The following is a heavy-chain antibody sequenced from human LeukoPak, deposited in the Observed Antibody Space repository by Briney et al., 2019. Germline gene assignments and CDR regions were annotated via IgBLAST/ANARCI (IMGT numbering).Heavy chain of an antibody. CDR3: ARALKNSSGYYSGY. CDR2: INPNSGGT. D-gene: IGHD3-22*01. Sequence: ASVKVSCKASGYTFTGYYMHWVRQAPGQGLEWMGWINPNSGGTNYAQKFQGRATMTRDTSISTAYMELSRLRSDDTAVYYYARALKNSSGYYSGYWGQGTLVTVSS. CDR1: GYTFTGYY. V-gene: IGHV1-2*02. J-gene: IGHJ4*02.